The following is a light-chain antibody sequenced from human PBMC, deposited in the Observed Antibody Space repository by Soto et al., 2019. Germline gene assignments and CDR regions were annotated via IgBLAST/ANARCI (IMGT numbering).Light chain of an antibody. Sequence: EIVLTQSPGTLSLSPGERATLSCRASQSVGNNFLAWYQQKPGQAPRLLIYGASSRATGIPDRFSGSGSGTVFTLTISSLEPEDFAVYYCQQYGSFPYTFGQGTKLEIK. J-gene: IGKJ2*01. CDR3: QQYGSFPYT. CDR1: QSVGNNF. CDR2: GAS. V-gene: IGKV3-20*01.